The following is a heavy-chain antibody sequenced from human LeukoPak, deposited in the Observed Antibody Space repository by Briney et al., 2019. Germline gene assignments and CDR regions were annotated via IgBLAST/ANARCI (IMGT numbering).Heavy chain of an antibody. V-gene: IGHV1-2*06. Sequence: ASVKVSCKASGYTFTGYYMQWVRQAPGQGLEWMGRINPNSGGTNYEQKFQGRVTMTRDTSISTAYMELSRLRSDDTAVYYCARRVGATGGVNWFDPWGQGTLVTVSS. CDR3: ARRVGATGGVNWFDP. D-gene: IGHD1-26*01. CDR1: GYTFTGYY. J-gene: IGHJ5*02. CDR2: INPNSGGT.